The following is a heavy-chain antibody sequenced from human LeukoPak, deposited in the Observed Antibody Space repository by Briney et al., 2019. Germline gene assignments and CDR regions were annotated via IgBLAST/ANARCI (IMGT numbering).Heavy chain of an antibody. CDR3: AREGAVPGIDP. CDR2: ISHSGTT. Sequence: PSETLSLTCAVSGYSITSGFTWCWIRQPPGKGLEWIGTISHSGTTDYKSTLESRLTISMDTSKNLFSLRLTSVTAADTAVYYCAREGAVPGIDPGGQGTLVTVSS. J-gene: IGHJ5*02. CDR1: GYSITSGFT. V-gene: IGHV4-38-2*02. D-gene: IGHD3-16*01.